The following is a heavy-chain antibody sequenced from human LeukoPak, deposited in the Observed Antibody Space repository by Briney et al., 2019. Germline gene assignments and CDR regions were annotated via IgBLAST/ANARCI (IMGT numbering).Heavy chain of an antibody. CDR2: IYSSGYT. J-gene: IGHJ4*02. V-gene: IGHV4-39*07. D-gene: IGHD1/OR15-1a*01. CDR3: ARGEHSVDS. Sequence: PSETLSLTCTVSGGSISSGGYYWSWIRQHPGKGLEWIGRIYSSGYTNDNPFLKSRITMSVDMSKNQFSLRLNSVTAADTAVYYCARGEHSVDSWGQGMLVTVSS. CDR1: GGSISSGGYY.